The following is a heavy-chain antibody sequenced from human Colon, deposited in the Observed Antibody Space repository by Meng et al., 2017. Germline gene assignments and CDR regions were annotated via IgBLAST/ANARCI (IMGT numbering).Heavy chain of an antibody. D-gene: IGHD2/OR15-2a*01. V-gene: IGHV1-8*01. CDR2: MNPNSGNT. CDR3: AIPPIVQYYYYVMDV. CDR1: GYTFTSYD. J-gene: IGHJ6*02. Sequence: ASVKVSCKASGYTFTSYDINWVRQATGQGLEWMGWMNPNSGNTGYAQKFQGRVTMTRNTSISTAYMELSSLRSEDTAVYYCAIPPIVQYYYYVMDVWGQGTTVTVSS.